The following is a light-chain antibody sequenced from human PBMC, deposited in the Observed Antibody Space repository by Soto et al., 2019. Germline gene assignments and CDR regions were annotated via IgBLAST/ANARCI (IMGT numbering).Light chain of an antibody. CDR1: RSNIWNKY. J-gene: IGLJ1*01. CDR3: GTWDSSMSAGV. CDR2: ENN. Sequence: VLTQPPSVSAAPGQKVTISCARRRSNIWNKYVSWYQQLPGTAPTLLIYENNKRPSGIPDRFSGSTFGTSATLAITGLQAGDETEFYCGTWDSSMSAGVFGTGTKVTVL. V-gene: IGLV1-51*01.